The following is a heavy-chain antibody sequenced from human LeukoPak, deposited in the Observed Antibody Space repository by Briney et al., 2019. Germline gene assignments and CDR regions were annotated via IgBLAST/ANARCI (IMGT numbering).Heavy chain of an antibody. D-gene: IGHD6-19*01. V-gene: IGHV4-4*07. CDR3: ARRDITSGWSFDY. Sequence: PSETLSLTCTVSGGSIGNYHWSWIRQPAGKGLEWIAQIHSSESTNYNPPLKSRVSMSIDTTEDQVSLTIRSVTAADTAFYYCARRDITSGWSFDYWGQGILVTVSS. CDR1: GGSIGNYH. J-gene: IGHJ4*02. CDR2: IHSSEST.